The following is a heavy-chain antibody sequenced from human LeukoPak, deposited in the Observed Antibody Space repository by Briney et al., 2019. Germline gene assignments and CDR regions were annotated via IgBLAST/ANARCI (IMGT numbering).Heavy chain of an antibody. CDR1: GGSISSGSYY. D-gene: IGHD3-22*01. J-gene: IGHJ4*02. CDR3: ARDLRYDSSGWAFDY. V-gene: IGHV4-61*02. CDR2: FYTSGST. Sequence: SETLSLTCTVSGGSISSGSYYWSWIRQPAGKGLEWIGRFYTSGSTNYNPSLNSRVTISVDTSKNQFSLKLRSVTAADTAVYFCARDLRYDSSGWAFDYWGQGTLVTVSS.